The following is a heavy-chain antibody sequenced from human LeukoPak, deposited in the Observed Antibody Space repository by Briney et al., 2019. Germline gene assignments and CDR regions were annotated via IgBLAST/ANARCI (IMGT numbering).Heavy chain of an antibody. CDR1: GFTFSSYW. CDR2: INPDGSST. Sequence: GGSLRLSCAASGFTFSSYWMHWVRQAPGKGLVWVSRINPDGSSTRHADSVKGRFTISRDNAKNTLYLQMDRLRAEDTAVYYCARELGGDRDYWGQGTLVIVSS. D-gene: IGHD2-21*02. CDR3: ARELGGDRDY. V-gene: IGHV3-74*01. J-gene: IGHJ4*02.